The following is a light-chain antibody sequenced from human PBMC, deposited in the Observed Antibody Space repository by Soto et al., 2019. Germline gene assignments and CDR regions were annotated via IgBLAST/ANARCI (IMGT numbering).Light chain of an antibody. CDR2: DAS. Sequence: DIQMTQSHSTLSASVGDRVTITCRASQSISSWLAWYQQKPGKAPKLLIYDASSLESGVPSRFSGSGSGTEFTLTISSLQPDDFATYYCQQYNSYSPRTFGQGTKLEIK. CDR3: QQYNSYSPRT. J-gene: IGKJ2*01. V-gene: IGKV1-5*01. CDR1: QSISSW.